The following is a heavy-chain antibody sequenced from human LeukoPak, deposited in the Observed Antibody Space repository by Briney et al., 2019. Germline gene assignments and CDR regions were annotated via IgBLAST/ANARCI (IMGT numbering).Heavy chain of an antibody. D-gene: IGHD6-13*01. CDR2: IIPIFGTA. V-gene: IGHV1-69*06. CDR1: GGTFSSYA. Sequence: SVKVSCKASGGTFSSYAISWVRQAPGQGLEWMGGIIPIFGTANYAQKFQGRVTITADKSTSTAYMELSSLRSEDTAVYYCASDHLSIASTGTRYWGQGTLVTVSS. J-gene: IGHJ4*02. CDR3: ASDHLSIASTGTRY.